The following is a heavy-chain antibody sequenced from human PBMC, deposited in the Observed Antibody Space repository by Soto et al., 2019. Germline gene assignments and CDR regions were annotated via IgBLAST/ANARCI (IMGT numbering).Heavy chain of an antibody. J-gene: IGHJ4*02. Sequence: QVQLVQSGAEVKKPGSSVKVSCKASGGTFSSYTISWVRQAPGQGLEWMGRIIPILGIANYAQKFQCRVTITADKSTSTAYMELSSLRSEDTAVYYCASQAVAEDYWGQGTLVTVSS. D-gene: IGHD6-19*01. CDR1: GGTFSSYT. V-gene: IGHV1-69*02. CDR3: ASQAVAEDY. CDR2: IIPILGIA.